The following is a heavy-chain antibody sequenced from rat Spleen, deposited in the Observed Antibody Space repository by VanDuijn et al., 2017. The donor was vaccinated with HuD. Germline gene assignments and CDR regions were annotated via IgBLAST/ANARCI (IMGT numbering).Heavy chain of an antibody. CDR1: GFTFSNYW. J-gene: IGHJ3*01. CDR2: ISADGGTT. CDR3: ARLWLRRVHNWFAY. D-gene: IGHD1-11*01. Sequence: EVQLVETGGGLVQPGRSLKLSCVASGFTFSNYWMYWVRQAPGKGLEWVSSISADGGTTHYPDSVKGRFTISRDNAENTVFLQMDSLRSEDTATYYCARLWLRRVHNWFAYWGQGTLVTVSS. V-gene: IGHV5-58*01.